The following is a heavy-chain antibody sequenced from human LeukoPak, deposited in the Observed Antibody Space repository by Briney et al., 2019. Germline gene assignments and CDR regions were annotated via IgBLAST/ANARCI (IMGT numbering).Heavy chain of an antibody. CDR3: AIGPSLILV. Sequence: ASVKVSCKVSGYTFTDYYMHWVQQAPGKGLEWMGLVDPEDGETIYAEKFQGRVAITADTSTDTAYMELSSLRSEDTAVYYCAIGPSLILVWGKGTTVTVSS. J-gene: IGHJ6*04. D-gene: IGHD3-16*01. V-gene: IGHV1-69-2*01. CDR2: VDPEDGET. CDR1: GYTFTDYY.